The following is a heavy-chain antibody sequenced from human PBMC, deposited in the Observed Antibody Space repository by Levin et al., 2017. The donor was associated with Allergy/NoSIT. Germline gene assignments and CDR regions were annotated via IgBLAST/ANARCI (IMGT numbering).Heavy chain of an antibody. V-gene: IGHV1-18*01. D-gene: IGHD5-12*01. CDR2: ISAYNGNT. Sequence: GASVKVSCKASGYTFTSYGISWVRQAPGQGLEWMGWISAYNGNTNYAQKLQGRVTMTTDTSTSTAYMELRSLRSDDTAVYYCARDPSRYSGYDFFRQEHWYFDLWGRGTLVTVSS. CDR1: GYTFTSYG. CDR3: ARDPSRYSGYDFFRQEHWYFDL. J-gene: IGHJ2*01.